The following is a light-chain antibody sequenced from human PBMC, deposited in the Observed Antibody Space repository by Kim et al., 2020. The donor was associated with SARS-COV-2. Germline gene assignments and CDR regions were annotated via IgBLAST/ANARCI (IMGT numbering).Light chain of an antibody. V-gene: IGLV3-19*01. CDR2: GRN. J-gene: IGLJ3*02. CDR1: SLRNFS. Sequence: ALGQTVRITCQEASLRNFSANWYQTKPRQAPVVVIYGRNDRPSAIPDRFAGANAGNTASLTITGAQTKDEANYCFNARDSSGDHLVFGGGTQLTV. CDR3: NARDSSGDHLV.